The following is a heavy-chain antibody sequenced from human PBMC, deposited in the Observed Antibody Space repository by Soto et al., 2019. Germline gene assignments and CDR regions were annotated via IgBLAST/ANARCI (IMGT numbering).Heavy chain of an antibody. J-gene: IGHJ4*02. D-gene: IGHD3-16*01. CDR1: GGPFSDYS. CDR3: VRNSEYGANCGLGLGDS. V-gene: IGHV1-69*06. CDR2: IIPVFATP. Sequence: QVHLVQSGADVKKPGSSVKVSCKASGGPFSDYSINWVRQAPGQGLEWMGGIIPVFATPNYAQKFQGRVTTTAEKSTTTAVEVGRNLSSQETAIYFCVRNSEYGANCGLGLGDSRGPGTLVTVTS.